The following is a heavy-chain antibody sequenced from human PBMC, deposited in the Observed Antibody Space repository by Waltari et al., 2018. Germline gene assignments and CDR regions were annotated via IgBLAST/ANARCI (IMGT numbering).Heavy chain of an antibody. J-gene: IGHJ4*02. Sequence: EVQLLESGGGLIQPGGSLRLSCAVSGFNVGSNYMSWVRQAPRKGLEWVSVVYPAGNTYYADSVKGRFTISRDSSDNTFSLQMNNLKVEDTAVYYCTSPPTYWGQGTQVTVSS. CDR2: VYPAGNT. CDR1: GFNVGSNY. CDR3: TSPPTY. V-gene: IGHV3-53*01.